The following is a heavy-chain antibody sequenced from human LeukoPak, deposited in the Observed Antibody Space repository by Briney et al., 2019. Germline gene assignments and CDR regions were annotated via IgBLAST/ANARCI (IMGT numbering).Heavy chain of an antibody. D-gene: IGHD4-17*01. CDR2: IYYSGST. CDR3: ARGDYGDYVTN. Sequence: SETLSLTCTVSGGSISSYYWSWIRQPPGKGLEWIGYIYYSGSTNYNPSLKSGVTISVDTSKYQFSLKLSSVTAADTAVYYCARGDYGDYVTNWGQGTLVTVSS. J-gene: IGHJ4*02. V-gene: IGHV4-59*01. CDR1: GGSISSYY.